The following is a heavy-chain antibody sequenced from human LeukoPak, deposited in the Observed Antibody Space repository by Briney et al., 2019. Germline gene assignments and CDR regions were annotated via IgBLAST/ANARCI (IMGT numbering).Heavy chain of an antibody. V-gene: IGHV4-34*01. CDR2: INHSGST. Sequence: SDTLSLTCAVYGGSFSGYYGIWMRQPPGKGREWIGEINHSGSTNYNPSLKSRVTISVDTSKNQFSLKLRSVTAADTAVYSCARVFPERRLKRAFDIWGQGTMVTVYS. CDR3: ARVFPERRLKRAFDI. J-gene: IGHJ3*02. CDR1: GGSFSGYY. D-gene: IGHD1-1*01.